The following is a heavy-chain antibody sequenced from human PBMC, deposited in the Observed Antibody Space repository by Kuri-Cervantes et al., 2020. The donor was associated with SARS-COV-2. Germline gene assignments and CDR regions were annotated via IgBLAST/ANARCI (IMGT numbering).Heavy chain of an antibody. D-gene: IGHD6-13*01. V-gene: IGHV4-39*07. CDR1: GGSISSSSYY. J-gene: IGHJ4*02. CDR3: ARDRRPAAAGTFFGY. Sequence: SETLSLTCTVSGGSISSSSYYWGWIRQPPGKGLEWIGSIYYSGSTYYNPSLKSRVTISVDTSKNQFSLKLSSVTAADTAVYYCARDRRPAAAGTFFGYWGQGTLVTVSS. CDR2: IYYSGST.